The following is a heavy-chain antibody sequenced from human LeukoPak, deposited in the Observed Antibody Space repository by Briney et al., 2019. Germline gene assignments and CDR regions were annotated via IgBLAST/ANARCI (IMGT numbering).Heavy chain of an antibody. CDR3: ARENTIFGVDY. Sequence: ASVKVSCKASGYTFTGYYMHWVRQAPGQGLEWMGRINSNSGGTNDAQKFQGRVTMTRDTSISTAYMELSSLISDDTAVYYCARENTIFGVDYWGQGTLVTVSS. J-gene: IGHJ4*02. CDR2: INSNSGGT. D-gene: IGHD3-3*01. V-gene: IGHV1-2*06. CDR1: GYTFTGYY.